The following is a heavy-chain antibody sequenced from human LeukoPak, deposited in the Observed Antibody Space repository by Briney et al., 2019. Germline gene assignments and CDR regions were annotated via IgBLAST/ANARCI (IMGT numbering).Heavy chain of an antibody. V-gene: IGHV3-23*01. CDR1: GFTFSSYS. CDR2: ISGSGGST. CDR3: AKDESTYYYDSSGYYYFY. Sequence: GGSLRLSCAASGFTFSSYSMNWVRQAPGKGLEWVSAISGSGGSTYYADSVKGRFTISRDNSKNTLYLQMNSLRAEDTAVYYCAKDESTYYYDSSGYYYFYWGQGTLVTVSS. D-gene: IGHD3-22*01. J-gene: IGHJ4*02.